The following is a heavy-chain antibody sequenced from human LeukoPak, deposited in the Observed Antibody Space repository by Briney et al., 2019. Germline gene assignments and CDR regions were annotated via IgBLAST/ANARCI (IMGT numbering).Heavy chain of an antibody. CDR3: ARDYGSGSLFSRTWFDP. Sequence: SETLSLTCTVSGYSISSGYYWGWIRQPPGKGLEWIGNIYHSGSTYYNASLKSRVTISIDTSKNQFSLKLSSVTAADTAVYYCARDYGSGSLFSRTWFDPWGQGTLVTVSS. J-gene: IGHJ5*02. V-gene: IGHV4-38-2*02. CDR2: IYHSGST. D-gene: IGHD3-10*01. CDR1: GYSISSGYY.